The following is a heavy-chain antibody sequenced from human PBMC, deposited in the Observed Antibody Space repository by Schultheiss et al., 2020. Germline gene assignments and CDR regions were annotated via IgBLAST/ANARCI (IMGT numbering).Heavy chain of an antibody. D-gene: IGHD5-18*01. CDR3: AREGDTAMVTAPFDC. J-gene: IGHJ4*02. Sequence: GGSLRLSCAASGFTFTNYGMHWVRQAPGKGLDWVAVVWYDGSNKYYADSVKGRFTISRDNSKNTLYLQMNSLRAEDTAVYYCAREGDTAMVTAPFDCCGQGTLVTVSS. CDR2: VWYDGSNK. CDR1: GFTFTNYG. V-gene: IGHV3-33*01.